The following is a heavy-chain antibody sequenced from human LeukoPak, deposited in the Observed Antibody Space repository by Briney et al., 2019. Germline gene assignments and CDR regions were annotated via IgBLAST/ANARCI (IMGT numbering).Heavy chain of an antibody. Sequence: IYCSGSTNYNPSLNSRVTISVDTSKNHFSLKLSSVTAADTAVYYCARLLPGIAAAGTVVDYWGQGTLVTVSS. D-gene: IGHD6-13*01. J-gene: IGHJ4*02. CDR3: ARLLPGIAAAGTVVDY. CDR2: IYCSGST. V-gene: IGHV4-59*08.